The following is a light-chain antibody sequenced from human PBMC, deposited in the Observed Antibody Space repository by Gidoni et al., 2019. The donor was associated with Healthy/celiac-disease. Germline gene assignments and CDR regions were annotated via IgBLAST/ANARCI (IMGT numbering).Light chain of an antibody. V-gene: IGLV2-14*03. CDR1: SSDVGGYNY. CDR3: SSYTSSSTLYV. J-gene: IGLJ1*01. CDR2: DVS. Sequence: QSALTQPASVSGSPGLSITIFCTGTSSDVGGYNYVSWYQQHPGKAPKRMIYDVSHRPAGVSNRFSGSKSGNTASLTISGLQAEDEADYYCSSYTSSSTLYVFGTGTKVTVL.